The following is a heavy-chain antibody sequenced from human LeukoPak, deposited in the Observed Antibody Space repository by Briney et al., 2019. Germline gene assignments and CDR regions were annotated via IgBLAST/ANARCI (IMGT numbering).Heavy chain of an antibody. J-gene: IGHJ6*02. CDR1: GFTFSSYA. CDR3: ARDTSAWRYGMDV. D-gene: IGHD6-19*01. V-gene: IGHV3-23*01. CDR2: ISGSGGST. Sequence: HSGGSLRLSCAASGFTFSSYAMSWVRQAPGKGLEWVSAISGSGGSTYYADSVKGRFTISRDNAKNSLYLQMNSLRDEDTAVYYCARDTSAWRYGMDVWGQGTTVTVSS.